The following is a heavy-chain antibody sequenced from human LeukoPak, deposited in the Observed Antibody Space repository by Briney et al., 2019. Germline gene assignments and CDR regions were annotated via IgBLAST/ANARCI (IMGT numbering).Heavy chain of an antibody. D-gene: IGHD3-16*02. CDR3: ARDALGLRLGELSSYDY. CDR2: IKQDGSEK. Sequence: GGSLRLSCAASGFTFSSYWMSWVRQAPGKGLEWVANIKQDGSEKYYVDSVKGRFTISRDNAKNSLYLQMNSLRAEDTAVYYCARDALGLRLGELSSYDYWGQGTLVTVSS. J-gene: IGHJ4*02. V-gene: IGHV3-7*01. CDR1: GFTFSSYW.